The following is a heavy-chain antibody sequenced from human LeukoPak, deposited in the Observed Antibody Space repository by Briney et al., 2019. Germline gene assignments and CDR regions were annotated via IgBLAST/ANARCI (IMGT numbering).Heavy chain of an antibody. CDR2: IYSGGST. CDR3: ARAAPVGSSEPYYFDY. J-gene: IGHJ4*02. V-gene: IGHV3-66*02. CDR1: GFTVSSNY. Sequence: PGGSLRLSCAASGFTVSSNYMSWVRQAPGKGLEWVSVIYSGGSTYYADSVKGRFTISRDNSKNTLYLQMNSLRAEDTAVYYCARAAPVGSSEPYYFDYWGQGTLVTVSS. D-gene: IGHD6-13*01.